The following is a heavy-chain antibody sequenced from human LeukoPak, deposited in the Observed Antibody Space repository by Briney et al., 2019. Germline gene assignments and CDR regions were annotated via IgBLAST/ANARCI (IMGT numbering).Heavy chain of an antibody. V-gene: IGHV1-69*01. CDR2: IIPIFGTA. CDR3: ARDADSSGYYLDH. Sequence: SVKVSCKASGGTFSSYAISWVRQAPGQGLEWMGGIIPIFGTANYAQKFQSRVTITADESTSTAYMELSSLRSEDTAVYYCARDADSSGYYLDHWGQGTLVTVSS. J-gene: IGHJ4*02. D-gene: IGHD3-22*01. CDR1: GGTFSSYA.